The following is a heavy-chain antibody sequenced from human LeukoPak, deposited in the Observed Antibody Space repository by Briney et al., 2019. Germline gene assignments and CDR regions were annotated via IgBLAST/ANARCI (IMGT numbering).Heavy chain of an antibody. CDR1: GYTFTSYG. Sequence: ASVKVSCKASGYTFTSYGISWVRQAPGQGLEWSGWISVYNGNTNYAQKLQGRVTMTTDTSTSTAYMELRSLRSDDTAVYYCARTGGERTWLRPSFDYWGQGTLVTVSS. J-gene: IGHJ4*02. D-gene: IGHD5-12*01. CDR3: ARTGGERTWLRPSFDY. V-gene: IGHV1-18*01. CDR2: ISVYNGNT.